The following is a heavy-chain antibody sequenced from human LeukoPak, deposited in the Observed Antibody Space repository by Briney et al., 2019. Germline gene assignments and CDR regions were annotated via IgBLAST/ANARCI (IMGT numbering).Heavy chain of an antibody. CDR1: GFTFSSYA. V-gene: IGHV3-30*04. D-gene: IGHD3-22*01. Sequence: GGSLRLSCAASGFTFSSYAMHWVRQAPGKGLEWVAVISYDGSNKYYADSVKGRFTISRDNSKNTLYLQMNSLRAEDTAVYYCARDYYDGSGYLHKGFDYWGQGTLVTVSS. CDR2: ISYDGSNK. CDR3: ARDYYDGSGYLHKGFDY. J-gene: IGHJ4*02.